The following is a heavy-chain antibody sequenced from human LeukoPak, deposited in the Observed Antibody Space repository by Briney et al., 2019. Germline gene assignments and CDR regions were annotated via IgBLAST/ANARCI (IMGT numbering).Heavy chain of an antibody. CDR1: GYTFTSYG. Sequence: ASVKVSCKASGYTFTSYGISWVRQAPGQGLEWVGWISAYNGNTNYAQKLQGRVTMTTDTSTSTAYMELRSLRSDDTAVYYCARDCSSTSCYHDAFDIWGQGTMVTVSS. CDR2: ISAYNGNT. V-gene: IGHV1-18*01. D-gene: IGHD2-2*01. J-gene: IGHJ3*02. CDR3: ARDCSSTSCYHDAFDI.